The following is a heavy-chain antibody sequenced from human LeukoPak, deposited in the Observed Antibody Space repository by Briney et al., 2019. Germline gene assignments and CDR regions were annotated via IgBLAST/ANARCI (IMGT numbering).Heavy chain of an antibody. CDR2: VFNSGAT. J-gene: IGHJ4*02. D-gene: IGHD6-6*01. V-gene: IGHV4-61*08. CDR3: ARGSNYFDY. CDR1: GGSVSNGGYY. Sequence: SETLSLTCTVSGGSVSNGGYYWSWIRQPPGKGLEWIGFVFNSGATNYNPSLRSRVTISPNTPKNQFSLKLTSVTAADTAVYYCARGSNYFDYWGQGTLVTVSS.